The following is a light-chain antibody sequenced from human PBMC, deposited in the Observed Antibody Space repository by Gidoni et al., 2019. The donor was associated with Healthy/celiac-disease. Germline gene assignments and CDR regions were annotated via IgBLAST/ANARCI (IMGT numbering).Light chain of an antibody. J-gene: IGLJ1*01. CDR1: SLRSYY. Sequence: SSELTQDPAVSVALGQTVRITCQGDSLRSYYASWYQQKPGQAPVLVIYGKNNRPSGIPDRFSGSSSGNTASLTITGAQAEDEADYYCNSRDSYVFGTGTKVTVL. V-gene: IGLV3-19*01. CDR3: NSRDSYV. CDR2: GKN.